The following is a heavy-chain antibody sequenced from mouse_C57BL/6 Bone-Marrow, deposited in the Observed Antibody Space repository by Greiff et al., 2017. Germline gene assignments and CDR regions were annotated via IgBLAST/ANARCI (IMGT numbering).Heavy chain of an antibody. V-gene: IGHV1-7*01. D-gene: IGHD1-1*01. Sequence: VQLQQSGAELAKPGASVKLSCKASGYTFTSYWMHWVKQRPGQGLEWIGYINPSSGYTKYNQKFKDKATLTAAKSSSTAYMQLSSLTYEDSAVYYCASPYYYGSRKGYFDVWGTGTTVTVSS. CDR1: GYTFTSYW. J-gene: IGHJ1*03. CDR3: ASPYYYGSRKGYFDV. CDR2: INPSSGYT.